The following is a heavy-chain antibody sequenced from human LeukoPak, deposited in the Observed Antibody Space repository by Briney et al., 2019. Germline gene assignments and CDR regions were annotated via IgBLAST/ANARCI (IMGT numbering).Heavy chain of an antibody. Sequence: SETLSLTCTVSGGSISTSNYYWGWIRQPPGKGLEWIGSIYYSGSTHYNPSLKSRVTISVDTSKNQFSLKLSSVTAADTAVYYCARLGNYDSSGYRYYYYYMDVWGKGTTVTISS. CDR1: GGSISTSNYY. CDR3: ARLGNYDSSGYRYYYYYMDV. D-gene: IGHD3-22*01. J-gene: IGHJ6*03. CDR2: IYYSGST. V-gene: IGHV4-39*01.